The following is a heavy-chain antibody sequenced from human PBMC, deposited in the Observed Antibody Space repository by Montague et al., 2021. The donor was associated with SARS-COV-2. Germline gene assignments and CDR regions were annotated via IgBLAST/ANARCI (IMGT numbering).Heavy chain of an antibody. Sequence: TLSLTCTVSGGSISSGGYYWSWIRQHPGKGLEWIGYIYYSGSTSYNPSLKGRVTISVDTSKNQFSLKLSSVTAADTAVYYCARVQGITMIVVVIGAFDIWGQGTMVTVSS. V-gene: IGHV4-31*03. CDR2: IYYSGST. CDR1: GGSISSGGYY. CDR3: ARVQGITMIVVVIGAFDI. J-gene: IGHJ3*02. D-gene: IGHD3-22*01.